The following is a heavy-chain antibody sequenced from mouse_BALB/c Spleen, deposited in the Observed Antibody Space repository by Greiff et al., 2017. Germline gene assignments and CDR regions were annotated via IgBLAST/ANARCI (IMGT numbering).Heavy chain of an antibody. CDR2: IWSGGST. V-gene: IGHV2-2*02. Sequence: VMLVESGPGLVQPSQSLSITCTVSGFSLTSYGVHWVRQSPGKGLEWLGVIWSGGSTDYNAAFISRLSISKDNSKSQVFFKMNSLQANDTAIYYCANYYYGSGYAMDYWGQGTSVTVSS. CDR1: GFSLTSYG. D-gene: IGHD1-1*01. CDR3: ANYYYGSGYAMDY. J-gene: IGHJ4*01.